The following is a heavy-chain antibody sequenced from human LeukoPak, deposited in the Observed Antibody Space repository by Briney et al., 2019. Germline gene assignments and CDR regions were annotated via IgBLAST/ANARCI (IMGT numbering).Heavy chain of an antibody. D-gene: IGHD4-17*01. Sequence: GASVKVSCKASGYTFTSYAMHWVRQAPGQGLEWMGWITPSGGTNYPQKFQGRVAMTRDTSISTAYMELSRLRSDDTAVYYCARGHDYGDYSYFDYWGQGTLVTVSS. V-gene: IGHV1-2*02. J-gene: IGHJ4*02. CDR1: GYTFTSYA. CDR2: ITPSGGT. CDR3: ARGHDYGDYSYFDY.